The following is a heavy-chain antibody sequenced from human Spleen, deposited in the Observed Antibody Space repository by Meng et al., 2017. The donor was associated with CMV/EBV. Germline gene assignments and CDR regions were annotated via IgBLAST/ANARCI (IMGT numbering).Heavy chain of an antibody. D-gene: IGHD1-1*01. J-gene: IGHJ5*02. CDR1: GYRFTGYN. Sequence: KVSCKAAGYRFTGYNIHWVRQATGQGLEWMGRINPDSGDTNYAPKFQGRVAMTRDTSISTAYMELTRLTSDDTAIYYCGRGQQTFDPWGQGTLVTVSS. V-gene: IGHV1-2*06. CDR2: INPDSGDT. CDR3: GRGQQTFDP.